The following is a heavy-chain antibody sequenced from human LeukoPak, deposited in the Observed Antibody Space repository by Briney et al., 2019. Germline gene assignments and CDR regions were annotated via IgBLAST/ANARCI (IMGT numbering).Heavy chain of an antibody. Sequence: GGSLRLSCAASGFSFSSYGMHWVRQAPGMGLEWMTFIRFDGNKIYYADSVKGRFTISRDNSKNTLFLHVNSLRPEDTAVYYCAKDGQLRYESSGYYADHWGQGTLVTVSS. J-gene: IGHJ4*01. CDR1: GFSFSSYG. D-gene: IGHD3-22*01. V-gene: IGHV3-30*02. CDR2: IRFDGNKI. CDR3: AKDGQLRYESSGYYADH.